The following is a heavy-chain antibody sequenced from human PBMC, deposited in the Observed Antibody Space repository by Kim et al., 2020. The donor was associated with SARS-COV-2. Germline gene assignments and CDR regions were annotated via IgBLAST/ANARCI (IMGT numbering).Heavy chain of an antibody. Sequence: YNHSLESRVAISIDTSKNQFSLNLRSVTAADTALYYCARDRGGLKHYMDVWGKGTAVTISS. J-gene: IGHJ6*03. V-gene: IGHV4-59*01. D-gene: IGHD3-10*01. CDR3: ARDRGGLKHYMDV.